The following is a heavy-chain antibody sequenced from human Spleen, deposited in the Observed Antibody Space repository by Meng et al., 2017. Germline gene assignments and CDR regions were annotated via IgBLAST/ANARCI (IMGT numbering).Heavy chain of an antibody. CDR1: GGSISSSNW. V-gene: IGHV4-4*02. CDR3: ARTADRGYSYGC. J-gene: IGHJ4*02. D-gene: IGHD5-18*01. CDR2: IYYSGST. Sequence: GQRKGPGPGLGKPSGTLSLTCAVSGGSISSSNWWSWVRQPPGKGLEWIGYIYYSGSTSYNPSLKSRVTISVDTSKNQFSLRLSSVTAADTAVYYCARTADRGYSYGCWGQGTLVTVSS.